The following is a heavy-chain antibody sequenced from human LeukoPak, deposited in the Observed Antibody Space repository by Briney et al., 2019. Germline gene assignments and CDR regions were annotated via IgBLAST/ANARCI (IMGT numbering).Heavy chain of an antibody. CDR1: GFTVSSNY. Sequence: GGSLRLSCAASGFTVSSNYMSWVRQAPGKGLEWVSAISGRSDNTYYADSVKGRFTLSRDSSKNTLYLQMNSLRADDTAVYYCAKWGDYDVLTGYYVSDFWGQGTLVTVSS. J-gene: IGHJ4*02. CDR3: AKWGDYDVLTGYYVSDF. CDR2: ISGRSDNT. V-gene: IGHV3-23*01. D-gene: IGHD3-9*01.